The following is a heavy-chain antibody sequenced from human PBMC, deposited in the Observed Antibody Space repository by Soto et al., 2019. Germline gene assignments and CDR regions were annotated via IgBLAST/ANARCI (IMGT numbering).Heavy chain of an antibody. J-gene: IGHJ4*02. Sequence: GGSLRLSCAASGFTFSSYGMHWVRQAPGKGLEWVAVIWYDGSNKYYAGSVKGRFTISRDNSKNTLYLQMNSLRAEDTAVYYCARDYYDSSGYYRPPIGPIDYWGQGTLVTVSS. V-gene: IGHV3-33*01. CDR2: IWYDGSNK. CDR1: GFTFSSYG. CDR3: ARDYYDSSGYYRPPIGPIDY. D-gene: IGHD3-22*01.